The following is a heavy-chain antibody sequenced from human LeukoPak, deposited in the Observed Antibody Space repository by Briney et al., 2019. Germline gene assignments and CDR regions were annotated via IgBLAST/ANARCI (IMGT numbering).Heavy chain of an antibody. V-gene: IGHV1-24*01. CDR1: GYTLTELY. J-gene: IGHJ4*02. Sequence: GASETVFYKFSGYTLTELYMHWVRQAPGKGLEWVGGFDPEDGETIYTQKFQGSVTMTEDISTDTAYRELSSLRSEDTAVYYCATDGSGSYYSVFYFDYWGQGTLVTVPS. CDR2: FDPEDGET. CDR3: ATDGSGSYYSVFYFDY. D-gene: IGHD3-10*01.